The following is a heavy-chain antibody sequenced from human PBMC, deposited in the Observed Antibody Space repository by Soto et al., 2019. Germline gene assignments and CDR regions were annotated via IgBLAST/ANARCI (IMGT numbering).Heavy chain of an antibody. CDR1: GFTFSSYE. V-gene: IGHV3-48*03. CDR2: ISSSGSTI. D-gene: IGHD2-8*01. Sequence: GSLRLSCAASGFTFSSYEMNWVRQAPGKGLEWVSYISSSGSTIYYADSVKGRFTISRDNAKNSLYLQMDSLRAEDTAVYYCARDVWRRLKTQKNRVGMDVWGQGTTVTVSS. J-gene: IGHJ6*02. CDR3: ARDVWRRLKTQKNRVGMDV.